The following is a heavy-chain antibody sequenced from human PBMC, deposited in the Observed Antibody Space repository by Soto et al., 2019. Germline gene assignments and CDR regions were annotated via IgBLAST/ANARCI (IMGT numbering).Heavy chain of an antibody. Sequence: GASVKVSCKASGGTFSSYAISWVRQAPGQGLEWMGGIIPIFGTANYAQKFQGRVTITADESTSTAYMELSSLRSGDTAVYYCARDFGGGYCSGGSCYYPYYYGMDVWGQGTTVTVSS. CDR1: GGTFSSYA. CDR3: ARDFGGGYCSGGSCYYPYYYGMDV. V-gene: IGHV1-69*13. J-gene: IGHJ6*02. CDR2: IIPIFGTA. D-gene: IGHD2-15*01.